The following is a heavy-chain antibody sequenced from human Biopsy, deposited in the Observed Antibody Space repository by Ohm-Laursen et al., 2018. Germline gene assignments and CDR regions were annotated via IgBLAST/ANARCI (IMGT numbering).Heavy chain of an antibody. CDR1: GATFSNYA. CDR2: INPNSGVT. D-gene: IGHD3-10*01. Sequence: ASVKVSCKASGATFSNYAINWLRQAPGQGLEWMGWINPNSGVTNYAQRFQGRVTMTRDTSISTAYMELSRLRSDDTAVYYCARDPRYGYGSYFDYWGQGTLVAVSS. V-gene: IGHV1-2*02. J-gene: IGHJ4*02. CDR3: ARDPRYGYGSYFDY.